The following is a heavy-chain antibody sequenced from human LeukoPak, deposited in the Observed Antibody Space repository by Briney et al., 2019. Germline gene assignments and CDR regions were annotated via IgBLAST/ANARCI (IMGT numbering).Heavy chain of an antibody. CDR2: ISTYDGNT. D-gene: IGHD3-10*01. CDR1: GYTFTKYG. CDR3: ARDGVLRAPGWFDS. Sequence: ASVMVSCKGSGYTFTKYGINWVRQAPGQGLEWLGWISTYDGNTKYAKTFQGRVTMTKDTSVTTAYMELRSLRSDDTAVYYFARDGVLRAPGWFDSWGQGTLVTVSP. J-gene: IGHJ5*01. V-gene: IGHV1-18*01.